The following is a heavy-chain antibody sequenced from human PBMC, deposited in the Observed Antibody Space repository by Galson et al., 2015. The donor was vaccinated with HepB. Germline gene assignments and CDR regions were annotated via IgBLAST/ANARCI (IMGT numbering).Heavy chain of an antibody. Sequence: SVKVSCKASGYTFSSYSITWVRQAPGQGLEWVGWISPYNRDTNYARKLQGRVTMTTDTSTNTAYMELRSLRSDDTAVYYCARGALVVVANATQNNWFDPWGQGTPATVSS. CDR1: GYTFSSYS. D-gene: IGHD2-8*02. J-gene: IGHJ5*02. V-gene: IGHV1-18*01. CDR2: ISPYNRDT. CDR3: ARGALVVVANATQNNWFDP.